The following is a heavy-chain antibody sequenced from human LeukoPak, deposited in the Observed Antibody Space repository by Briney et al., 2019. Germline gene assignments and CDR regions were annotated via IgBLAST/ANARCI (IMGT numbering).Heavy chain of an antibody. CDR1: GYTFTGYY. Sequence: ASVKVSCKASGYTFTGYYMHWVRQAPGQGLEWMGWINPNSGGTNYAQKFQGRVTMTRDTSISTAYMELSRLRSDDTAVYYCARVDKYFDASGRFDPWGQGTLVTVPS. J-gene: IGHJ5*02. V-gene: IGHV1-2*02. CDR3: ARVDKYFDASGRFDP. D-gene: IGHD3-9*01. CDR2: INPNSGGT.